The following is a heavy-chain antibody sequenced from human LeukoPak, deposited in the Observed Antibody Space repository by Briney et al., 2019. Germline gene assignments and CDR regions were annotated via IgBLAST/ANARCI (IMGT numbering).Heavy chain of an antibody. D-gene: IGHD1-7*01. V-gene: IGHV3-23*01. CDR1: GFTFAGYA. CDR2: ISGGGGST. J-gene: IGHJ4*02. Sequence: GGSLRLSCAASGFTFAGYAVSWVRQAPGKGLEWVSTISGGGGSTYCADSVKGRFTISRDNSKNTLYLQMNSLRAEDTAVYYCAKSPAGYNWNYDYWGQGTLVTVSP. CDR3: AKSPAGYNWNYDY.